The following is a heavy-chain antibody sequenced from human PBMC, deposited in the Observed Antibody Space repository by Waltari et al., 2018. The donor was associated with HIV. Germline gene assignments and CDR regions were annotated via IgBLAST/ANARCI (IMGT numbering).Heavy chain of an antibody. CDR3: ARVPRDVVPVRGSLWDV. D-gene: IGHD2-2*01. V-gene: IGHV4-61*01. CDR1: GGSVSSGSYY. J-gene: IGHJ6*02. CDR2: IYYSGST. Sequence: QVQLQESGPGLVKPSETLSLTCTVPGGSVSSGSYYWSWIRQPPGKGLEWIGYIYYSGSTNYNPSLKSRVTISVDTSKNQFSLKLSSVTAADTAVYYCARVPRDVVPVRGSLWDVWGQGTTVTVSS.